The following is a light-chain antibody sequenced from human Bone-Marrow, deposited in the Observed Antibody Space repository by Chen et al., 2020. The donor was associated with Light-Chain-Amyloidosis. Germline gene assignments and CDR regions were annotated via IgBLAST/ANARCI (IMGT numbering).Light chain of an antibody. CDR3: QSADSSGTYEGI. J-gene: IGLJ2*01. Sequence: YELTQPPSVSVSPGQTARITCSGDDLPTKYAYWYQQKPGQAPVLVIDRDTERPSGISERFSGSSSGTTATLTISGVQAEDEADYHCQSADSSGTYEGIFGGGTKLTVL. CDR2: RDT. CDR1: DLPTKY. V-gene: IGLV3-25*03.